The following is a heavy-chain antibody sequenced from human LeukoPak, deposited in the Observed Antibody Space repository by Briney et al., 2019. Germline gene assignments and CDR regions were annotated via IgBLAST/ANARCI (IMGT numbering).Heavy chain of an antibody. D-gene: IGHD3-22*01. V-gene: IGHV1-3*03. CDR3: ARERGYTYYYDCSGPDAFDI. J-gene: IGHJ3*02. CDR2: INAGNGNT. CDR1: GYTFTSYA. Sequence: ASVKVSCKASGYTFTSYAMHWVRQAPGQRLEWMGWINAGNGNTKYSQEFQGRVTITRDTSASTAYMELSSLRSEDMAVYYCARERGYTYYYDCSGPDAFDIWGQGTMVTVSS.